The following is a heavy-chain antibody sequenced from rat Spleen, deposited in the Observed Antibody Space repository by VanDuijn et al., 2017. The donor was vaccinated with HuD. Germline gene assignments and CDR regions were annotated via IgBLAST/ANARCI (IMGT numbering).Heavy chain of an antibody. V-gene: IGHV2-63*01. J-gene: IGHJ2*01. D-gene: IGHD4-3*01. CDR1: GFSLTSYN. CDR3: SRYNSGFDY. CDR2: MRFNGDP. Sequence: QVQLKESGPGLVQPSQTLSLTCTVSGFSLTSYNVHWVRQPPGKGLEWMGRMRFNGDPSYSSTLNYRMSISRETSKNQVFLKMPSLQTDDTGTYYCSRYNSGFDYWGQGVMVTVSS.